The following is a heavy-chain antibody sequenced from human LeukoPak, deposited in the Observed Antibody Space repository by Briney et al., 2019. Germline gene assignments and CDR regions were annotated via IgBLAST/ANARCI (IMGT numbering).Heavy chain of an antibody. V-gene: IGHV4-4*09. D-gene: IGHD2-21*01. J-gene: IGHJ4*02. Sequence: SETLSLTCTVSGGSISGYYWSWIRQPPGKGLEWIGYIYSSGSTSYNPSLKSRVTISVDTSKNQFSLNLSSVTAADTAVYYCATEVTSIVPDYWGQETLVTVSS. CDR1: GGSISGYY. CDR2: IYSSGST. CDR3: ATEVTSIVPDY.